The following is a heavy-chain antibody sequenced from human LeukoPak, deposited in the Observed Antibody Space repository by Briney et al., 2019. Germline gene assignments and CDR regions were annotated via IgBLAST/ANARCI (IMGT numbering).Heavy chain of an antibody. J-gene: IGHJ4*02. Sequence: GGSLRLSCVASGFTFSSNWMSWVRQAPGKGLEWVASIKEDGSVTYYGDSVRGRFTISRENAKNSLYLQMNSLRDEDTAVYYCAREYNWGQGTLVTVSS. CDR1: GFTFSSNW. CDR3: AREYN. CDR2: IKEDGSVT. D-gene: IGHD1-14*01. V-gene: IGHV3-7*01.